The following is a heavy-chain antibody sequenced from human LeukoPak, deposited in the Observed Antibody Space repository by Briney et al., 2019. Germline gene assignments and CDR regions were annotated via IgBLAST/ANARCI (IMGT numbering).Heavy chain of an antibody. V-gene: IGHV3-23*01. J-gene: IGHJ4*02. Sequence: GGSLRLSCAASGFTFSSYGMNWVRQAPGKGLEWVSASSGSGGSTYYADSVKGRFTISRDNSKNTLYLQMNSLRAEDTAVYYCAKRVGETRYCSGGSCRTQFDYWGQGTLVTVSS. CDR3: AKRVGETRYCSGGSCRTQFDY. CDR1: GFTFSSYG. D-gene: IGHD2-15*01. CDR2: SSGSGGST.